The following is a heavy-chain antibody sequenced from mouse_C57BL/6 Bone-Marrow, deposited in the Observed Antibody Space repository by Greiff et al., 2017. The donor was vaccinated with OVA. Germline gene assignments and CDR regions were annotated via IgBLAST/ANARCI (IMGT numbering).Heavy chain of an antibody. CDR2: ISNLAYSI. D-gene: IGHD1-3*01. CDR1: GFTFSDYG. Sequence: EVQRVESGGGLVQPGGSLKLSCAASGFTFSDYGMAWVRQAPRKGPEWVAFISNLAYSIYYADTVTGRFKISRENAKNTLYLEMSSLRSEDTAMYYCARHKGYFDVWGTGTTVTVSS. V-gene: IGHV5-15*01. J-gene: IGHJ1*03. CDR3: ARHKGYFDV.